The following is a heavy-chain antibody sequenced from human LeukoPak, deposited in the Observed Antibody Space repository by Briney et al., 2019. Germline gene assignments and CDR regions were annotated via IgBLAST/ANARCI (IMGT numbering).Heavy chain of an antibody. V-gene: IGHV3-23*01. J-gene: IGHJ4*02. D-gene: IGHD5-24*01. CDR2: ISGIGGNT. Sequence: GGSLRLSCAASGFTFSSYAMSWVRQAPGKGVEWVSAISGIGGNTYYADSVKGRFTISRDNSKNTLYLQMNSLRAEDTAVYYCAKDRGERWLQFWDSWGQGTLVTVSS. CDR1: GFTFSSYA. CDR3: AKDRGERWLQFWDS.